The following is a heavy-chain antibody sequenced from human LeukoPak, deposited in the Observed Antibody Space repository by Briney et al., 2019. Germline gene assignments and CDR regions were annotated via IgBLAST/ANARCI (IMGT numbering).Heavy chain of an antibody. CDR3: AKDVSVTPKGFDY. V-gene: IGHV3-33*06. CDR1: GFTFSSYS. J-gene: IGHJ4*02. Sequence: GGSLRLSCAASGFTFSSYSMNWVRQAPGKGLEWVAVIWYDGSNKYYADSVKGRFTISRDNSKNTLYLQMNSLRAEDTAVYYCAKDVSVTPKGFDYWGQGTLVTVSS. CDR2: IWYDGSNK. D-gene: IGHD4-11*01.